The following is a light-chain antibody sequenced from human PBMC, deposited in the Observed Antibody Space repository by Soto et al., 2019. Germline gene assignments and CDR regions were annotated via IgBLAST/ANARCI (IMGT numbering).Light chain of an antibody. CDR1: ISDVGFYNF. J-gene: IGLJ1*01. CDR3: ASYAGTKLFV. V-gene: IGLV2-8*01. Sequence: QSVRRQPASASASPGQSLTISCTGTISDVGFYNFVSWYQQRPGKAPKLVIYEVTKRPSGVPDRFSGYKSGSTASLTVSGLQADDEADYYCASYAGTKLFVFGSGTKVTV. CDR2: EVT.